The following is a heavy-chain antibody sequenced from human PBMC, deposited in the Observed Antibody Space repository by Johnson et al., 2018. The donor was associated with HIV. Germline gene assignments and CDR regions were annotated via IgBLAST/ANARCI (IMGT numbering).Heavy chain of an antibody. Sequence: VQLVESGGGLVQPGGSLRLSCAASGFTFSSYWMHWVRQAPGKGLVWVSRINSDGSSTSHADSVKGRFTISRANAKNTLYLQMNSLRAEDTAVYYCARPNFLYENDAFDIWGQGTMVTVSS. CDR2: INSDGSST. CDR1: GFTFSSYW. CDR3: ARPNFLYENDAFDI. J-gene: IGHJ3*02. D-gene: IGHD2-2*02. V-gene: IGHV3-74*01.